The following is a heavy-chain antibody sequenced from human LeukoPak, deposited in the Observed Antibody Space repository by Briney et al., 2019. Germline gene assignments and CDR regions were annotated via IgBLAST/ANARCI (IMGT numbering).Heavy chain of an antibody. CDR3: ARVRRSSGFGFDY. J-gene: IGHJ4*02. CDR1: GGSFSGYY. V-gene: IGHV4-34*01. D-gene: IGHD6-19*01. CDR2: TNHSGST. Sequence: TETLSLTCAVYGGSFSGYYWSWIRQPPGKGLEWIGETNHSGSTNYNPSLKSRVTISVDTSKNQFSLKLSSVTAADTAVYYCARVRRSSGFGFDYWGQGTLVTVSS.